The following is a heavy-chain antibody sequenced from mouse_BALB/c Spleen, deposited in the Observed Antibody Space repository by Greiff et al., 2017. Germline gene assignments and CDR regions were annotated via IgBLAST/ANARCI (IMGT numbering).Heavy chain of an antibody. CDR3: TSMDYYRYDDY. Sequence: VQLKESGTVLARPGASVKMSCKASGYSFTSYWMHWVKQRPGQGLEWIGAIYPGNSDTSYNQKFKGKAKLTAVTSASTAYMELSSLTNEDSAVYYCTSMDYYRYDDYWGQGTTLTVSS. D-gene: IGHD2-14*01. CDR2: IYPGNSDT. J-gene: IGHJ2*01. V-gene: IGHV1-5*01. CDR1: GYSFTSYW.